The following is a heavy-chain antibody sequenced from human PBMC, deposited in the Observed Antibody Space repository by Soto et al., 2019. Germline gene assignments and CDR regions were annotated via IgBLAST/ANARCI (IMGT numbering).Heavy chain of an antibody. J-gene: IGHJ3*02. D-gene: IGHD6-19*01. CDR3: APIAVAGTAFDI. CDR2: ISGSGGST. Sequence: PGGSLRLCCAASGFTFSSYAMGWVRQAPGKGLEWVSAISGSGGSTYYADSVKGRFTISRDNSKNTLYLQMNSLRAEDTAVYYCAPIAVAGTAFDIWGQGTMVTVSS. CDR1: GFTFSSYA. V-gene: IGHV3-23*01.